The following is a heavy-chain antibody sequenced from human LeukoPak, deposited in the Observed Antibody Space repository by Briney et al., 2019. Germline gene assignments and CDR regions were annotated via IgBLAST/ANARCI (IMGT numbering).Heavy chain of an antibody. D-gene: IGHD2-15*01. Sequence: SETLSLTCTVSGDSISSSFYYWGWIRQPPGKGLEWIGSIYYGGGTHYNPSLKSRVTISVDTSKNQFSLKLSSVTAADTAVYYCAREVPIWPIVVVAAKVNYYGMDVWGQGTTVTVSS. J-gene: IGHJ6*02. CDR1: GDSISSSFYY. V-gene: IGHV4-39*07. CDR2: IYYGGGT. CDR3: AREVPIWPIVVVAAKVNYYGMDV.